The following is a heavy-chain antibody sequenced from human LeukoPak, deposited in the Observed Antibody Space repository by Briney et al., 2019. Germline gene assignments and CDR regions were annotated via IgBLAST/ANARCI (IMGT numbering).Heavy chain of an antibody. D-gene: IGHD6-13*01. Sequence: ASVKVSCKASGHTFTSYGISWVRQAPGQGLEWMGWISAYNGNTNYAQKLQGRVTMTTDTSTSTAYMELRSLRSDDTAVYYCASRSSSWYGPYGMDVWGQGTTVTVSS. CDR2: ISAYNGNT. CDR3: ASRSSSWYGPYGMDV. J-gene: IGHJ6*02. CDR1: GHTFTSYG. V-gene: IGHV1-18*01.